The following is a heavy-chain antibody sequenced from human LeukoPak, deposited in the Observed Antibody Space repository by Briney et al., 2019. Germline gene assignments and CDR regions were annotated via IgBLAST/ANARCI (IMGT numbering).Heavy chain of an antibody. D-gene: IGHD4-17*01. CDR3: ARDLYGDHNKYYYYYYGMDV. V-gene: IGHV3-23*01. J-gene: IGHJ6*02. CDR1: GFTFSTYA. Sequence: GGSLRLSCEASGFTFSTYAMTWVRQTPGKGLEWVSSISGSGESTYYTDSVKGRFTISRDNSKNTLYLQMNSLRAEDTAVYYCARDLYGDHNKYYYYYYGMDVWGQGTTVTVSS. CDR2: ISGSGEST.